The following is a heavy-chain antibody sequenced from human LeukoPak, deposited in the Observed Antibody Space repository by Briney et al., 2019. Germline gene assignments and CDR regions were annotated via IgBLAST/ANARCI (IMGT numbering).Heavy chain of an antibody. D-gene: IGHD6-19*01. CDR2: IYYSGST. CDR3: ARPFSSGNGHSGFFDI. CDR1: GGFISNSVYY. J-gene: IGHJ4*02. Sequence: PSETLSLTCTVSGGFISNSVYYWGWIRQPPGKGLEWIGSIYYSGSTYYNPSLKSRVTISVDTSKNQFFLNLSSVTAADTAVYYCARPFSSGNGHSGFFDIWGQGTLVTVSS. V-gene: IGHV4-39*01.